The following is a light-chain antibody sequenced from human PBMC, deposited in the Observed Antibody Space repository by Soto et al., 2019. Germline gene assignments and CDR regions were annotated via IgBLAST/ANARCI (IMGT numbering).Light chain of an antibody. CDR1: QSISSD. Sequence: TQCPATGSVSPGKIATLACGASQSISSDLAWYQQKPGQAPRLLIYGASTRASDIPARFSGSGSGTEFTLTISSLQSEDFAVYYCQQYNSWPPWTFGQGTKV. CDR3: QQYNSWPPWT. J-gene: IGKJ1*01. CDR2: GAS. V-gene: IGKV3-15*01.